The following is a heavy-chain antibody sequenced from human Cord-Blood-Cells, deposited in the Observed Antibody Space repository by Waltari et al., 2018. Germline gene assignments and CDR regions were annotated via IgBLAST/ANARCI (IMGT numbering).Heavy chain of an antibody. CDR1: GYTLTELS. D-gene: IGHD3-10*01. V-gene: IGHV1-24*01. Sequence: QVQLVQSGAEVKKHGASVKVSCKVSGYTLTELSMHWVRQAPVKGLEWMGGFDPEDGETIYAQKFQGRVTMTEDTSTDTAYMELSSLRSEDTAVYYCATAYYYGSGSYYNFDYWGQGTLVTVSS. CDR2: FDPEDGET. J-gene: IGHJ4*02. CDR3: ATAYYYGSGSYYNFDY.